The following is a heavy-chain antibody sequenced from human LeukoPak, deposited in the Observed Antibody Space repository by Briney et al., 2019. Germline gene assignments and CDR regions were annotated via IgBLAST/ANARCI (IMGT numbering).Heavy chain of an antibody. CDR1: GYTFTGYY. D-gene: IGHD6-13*01. CDR2: INPNSGGT. CDR3: ARDGRIAAAGTPRYYYYGMDV. V-gene: IGHV1-2*04. Sequence: EASVTVSCKASGYTFTGYYMHWVRQAPGQGLEWMGWINPNSGGTNYAQKFQGWVTMTRDTSISTAYMELSRLRSDDTAVYYCARDGRIAAAGTPRYYYYGMDVWGQGTTVTVSS. J-gene: IGHJ6*02.